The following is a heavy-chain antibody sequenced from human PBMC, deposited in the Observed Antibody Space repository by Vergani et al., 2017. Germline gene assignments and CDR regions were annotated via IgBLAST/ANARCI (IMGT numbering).Heavy chain of an antibody. CDR2: IYYSGST. J-gene: IGHJ6*02. Sequence: QLQLQQSGPGLVKPSETLFLTCTVSADSISSGSYYWGWIRQPPGKSLEWIGSIYYSGSTYYNPSLKSRVTISVDTSKNQFSLKLSSVTAADTAVYYCARHLAYCGGDCYPYYYGMDVWGQGTTVTVSS. V-gene: IGHV4-39*01. D-gene: IGHD2-21*02. CDR3: ARHLAYCGGDCYPYYYGMDV. CDR1: ADSISSGSYY.